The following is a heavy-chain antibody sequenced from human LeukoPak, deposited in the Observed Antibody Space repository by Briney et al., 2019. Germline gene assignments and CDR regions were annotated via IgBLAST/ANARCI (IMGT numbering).Heavy chain of an antibody. CDR3: RHGAYQLLY. CDR2: LYANDDT. J-gene: IGHJ4*02. D-gene: IGHD3-16*01. CDR1: GLPVINNY. V-gene: IGHV3-66*01. Sequence: GGSLRLSCSASGLPVINNYWHWVRQAPGKRREWVSILYANDDTLYAASVRGRFTFSRDTSNSTLYLQMNNLRAEETSLYYCRHGAYQLLYWGRGTLLAVS.